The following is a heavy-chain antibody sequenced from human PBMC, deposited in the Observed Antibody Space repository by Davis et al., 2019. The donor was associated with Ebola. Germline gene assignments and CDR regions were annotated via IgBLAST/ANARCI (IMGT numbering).Heavy chain of an antibody. J-gene: IGHJ6*02. CDR2: IWYDGSNK. CDR1: GFTFSSYG. D-gene: IGHD3-10*01. V-gene: IGHV3-33*01. Sequence: GESLKISCAASGFTFSSYGMHWVRQAPGKGLEWVAVIWYDGSNKYYADSVKGRFTISRDNAKNSVYLQMNSLRVEDTAVYYCARGSLIWFGESPPYGMDVWGQGTTVTVSS. CDR3: ARGSLIWFGESPPYGMDV.